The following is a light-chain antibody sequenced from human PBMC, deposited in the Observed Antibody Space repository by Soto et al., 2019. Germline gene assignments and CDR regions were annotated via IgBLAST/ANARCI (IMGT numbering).Light chain of an antibody. CDR3: QKYGSSPTK. CDR1: QSVSNSY. Sequence: EIVFTHSPFTLSLSPVERATLSFMASQSVSNSYLAWYQQKPGRAPRLLIYGASSRATDIPDRFSGSGSGTDFTLTISRLEPVDSAVYYCQKYGSSPTKFGQGTKVDIK. V-gene: IGKV3-20*01. CDR2: GAS. J-gene: IGKJ1*01.